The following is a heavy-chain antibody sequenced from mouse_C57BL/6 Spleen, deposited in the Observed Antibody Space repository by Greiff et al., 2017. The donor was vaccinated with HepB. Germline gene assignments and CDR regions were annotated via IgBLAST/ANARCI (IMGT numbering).Heavy chain of an antibody. CDR2: ISYDGSN. V-gene: IGHV3-6*01. CDR1: GYSITSGYY. CDR3: AREGYYGSSEDWYFDV. D-gene: IGHD1-1*01. Sequence: EVQLQQSGPGLVKPSQSLSLTCSVTGYSITSGYYWNWIRQFPGNKLEWMGYISYDGSNNYNPSLKNRISITRDTSKNQFFLKLNAVTTEDTATYYCAREGYYGSSEDWYFDVWGTGTTVTVSS. J-gene: IGHJ1*03.